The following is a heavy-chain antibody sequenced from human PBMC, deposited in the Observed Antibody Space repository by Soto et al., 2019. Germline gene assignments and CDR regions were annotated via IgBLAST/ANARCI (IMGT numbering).Heavy chain of an antibody. CDR3: ARGAIPKVYGSGSYYYYYYMDV. Sequence: GASVKVSCKASGYTFTGYYMHWVRQAPGQGLEWMGWINPNSGGTNYAQKFQGWVTMTRDTSISTAYMELSRLRSDDTAVYYCARGAIPKVYGSGSYYYYYYMDVWGKGTTVTVSS. CDR2: INPNSGGT. V-gene: IGHV1-2*04. D-gene: IGHD3-10*01. CDR1: GYTFTGYY. J-gene: IGHJ6*03.